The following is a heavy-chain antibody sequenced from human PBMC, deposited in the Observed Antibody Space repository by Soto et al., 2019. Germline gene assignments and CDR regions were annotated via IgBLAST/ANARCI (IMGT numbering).Heavy chain of an antibody. CDR1: GYSFSTYA. D-gene: IGHD3-16*02. CDR2: INAATGNT. Sequence: QVQLVQSGAEGKKPGASVKVSCQASGYSFSTYALHWVRQDPGQRLEWMGWINAATGNTKYSQKFQGRVSITRDTSASKAYMELSSLRSDDPAVFYWSRSGGRPAGGLIGPFDYRGQGTVITVSS. CDR3: SRSGGRPAGGLIGPFDY. J-gene: IGHJ4*02. V-gene: IGHV1-3*01.